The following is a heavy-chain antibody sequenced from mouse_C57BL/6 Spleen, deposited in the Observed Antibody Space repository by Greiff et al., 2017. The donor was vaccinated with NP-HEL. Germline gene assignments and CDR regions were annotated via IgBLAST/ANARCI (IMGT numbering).Heavy chain of an antibody. V-gene: IGHV1-81*01. CDR3: ARRDYGYDEGAMDY. J-gene: IGHJ4*01. CDR1: GYTFTSYG. CDR2: IYPRSGNT. Sequence: VQLQQSGAELARPGASVKLSCKASGYTFTSYGISWVKQRTGQGLEWIGEIYPRSGNTYYNEKFKGKATLTADKSSSTAYMELRSLTSEDSAVYFCARRDYGYDEGAMDYWGQGTSVTVSS. D-gene: IGHD2-2*01.